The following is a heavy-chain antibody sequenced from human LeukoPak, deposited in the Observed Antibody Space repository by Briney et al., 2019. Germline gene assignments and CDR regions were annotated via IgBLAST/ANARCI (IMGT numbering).Heavy chain of an antibody. D-gene: IGHD2-21*01. CDR1: GYTFTGYY. V-gene: IGHV1-2*02. CDR2: INPNNGGT. J-gene: IGHJ4*02. Sequence: AAVKVSCKASGYTFTGYYMHWVRQAPGQGHEWMGWINPNNGGTNYAQKFQGRVTMTLDTSISKGYMELSRLRSDDTAIYFCARVDGGEWYYFDYWGQGTLVTVFS. CDR3: ARVDGGEWYYFDY.